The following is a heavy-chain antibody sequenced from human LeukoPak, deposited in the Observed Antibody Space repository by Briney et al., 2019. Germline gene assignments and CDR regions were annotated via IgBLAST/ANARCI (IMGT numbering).Heavy chain of an antibody. CDR1: GFTFSSYW. CDR3: ARVYPHDEVWFDP. CDR2: INTDGSST. D-gene: IGHD2-2*01. V-gene: IGHV3-74*01. J-gene: IGHJ5*02. Sequence: GGSLRLSCAASGFTFSSYWMHWVRQAPGKGLVWVSRINTDGSSTSYADSVKGRFTISRDNAKNTLYLQMNSLRAEDTAVYYCARVYPHDEVWFDPWGQGTLVTVSS.